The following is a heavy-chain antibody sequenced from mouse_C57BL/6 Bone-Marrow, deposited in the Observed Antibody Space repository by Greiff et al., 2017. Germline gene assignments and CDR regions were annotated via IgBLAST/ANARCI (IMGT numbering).Heavy chain of an antibody. D-gene: IGHD3-3*01. CDR2: IYPGDGDT. CDR1: GYAFSSSW. J-gene: IGHJ2*01. Sequence: LVESGPELVKPGASVKISCKASGYAFSSSWMNWVKQRPGKGLEWIGRIYPGDGDTNYNGKFKGKATLTADKSSSTAYMQLSSLTSEDSAVYFCARYGQLTGPLDYWGQGTTLTVSS. V-gene: IGHV1-82*01. CDR3: ARYGQLTGPLDY.